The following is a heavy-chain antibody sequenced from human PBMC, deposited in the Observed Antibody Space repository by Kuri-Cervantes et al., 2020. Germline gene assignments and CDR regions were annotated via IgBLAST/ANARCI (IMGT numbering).Heavy chain of an antibody. CDR3: AKQCGGGCNSDN. CDR2: ISWNSGSI. D-gene: IGHD2-21*02. CDR1: GFTFDDYA. V-gene: IGHV3-9*01. Sequence: SLKISCAASGFTFDDYAIHWVRQAPGKGLEWVSGISWNSGSIGYADSVKGRFTISRDNSKNTVDLQMNSLRTEDTAVYHRAKQCGGGCNSDNWGQGTLVTVSS. J-gene: IGHJ4*02.